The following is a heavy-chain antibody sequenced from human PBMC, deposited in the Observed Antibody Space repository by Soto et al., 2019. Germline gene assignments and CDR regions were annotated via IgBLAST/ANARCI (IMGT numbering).Heavy chain of an antibody. CDR1: GYTFTTYA. D-gene: IGHD2-15*01. CDR3: ARDLGGWPDY. J-gene: IGHJ4*02. Sequence: ASVKVSCKASGYTFTTYAITWVRQAPRQGLEWMGWISADTGNTDYAQKFQGRVTITRDTSASTAYMELSSLRSEDTAVYYCARDLGGWPDYWGQGTLVTVSS. V-gene: IGHV1-18*01. CDR2: ISADTGNT.